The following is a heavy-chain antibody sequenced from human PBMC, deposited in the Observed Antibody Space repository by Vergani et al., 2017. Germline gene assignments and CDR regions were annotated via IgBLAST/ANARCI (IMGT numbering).Heavy chain of an antibody. CDR3: ARDPRGYGGDPEDYYY. CDR2: IIPVLGKT. Sequence: VQLVESGGGLVQPGGSLRLSCAASGFTFSSYWMSWVRQVPGQGLEWMGRIIPVLGKTKYAQDFQGRLTITADTSTSTAYMELTSLRSQDTAVYYCARDPRGYGGDPEDYYY. D-gene: IGHD2-21*02. V-gene: IGHV1-69*09. CDR1: GFTFSSYW. J-gene: IGHJ6*01.